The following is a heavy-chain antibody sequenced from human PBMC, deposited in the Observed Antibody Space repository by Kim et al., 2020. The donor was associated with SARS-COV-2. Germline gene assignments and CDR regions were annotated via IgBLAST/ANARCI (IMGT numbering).Heavy chain of an antibody. CDR2: IYHSGST. J-gene: IGHJ3*02. CDR3: AGVGAMAIQAFDI. D-gene: IGHD2-21*01. Sequence: SETLSLTCTVSGYSISSGYYWGWIRQPPGKGLEWIGSIYHSGSTYYNPSLKSRVTISVDTSKNQFSLKLSSVTAADTAVYYCAGVGAMAIQAFDIWGQGT. V-gene: IGHV4-38-2*02. CDR1: GYSISSGYY.